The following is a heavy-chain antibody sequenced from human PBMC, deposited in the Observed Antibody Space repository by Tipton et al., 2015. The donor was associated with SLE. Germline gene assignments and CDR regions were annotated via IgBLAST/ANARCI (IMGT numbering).Heavy chain of an antibody. CDR2: MYFSGNT. Sequence: TLSFTCTVSGGSISESTYSWDWIRQAPGKGLEWIGSMYFSGNTYYNPFLRSRVTISADTSKNQFSLKLTSVTAADTAVYYCARDPKYWGQGTLAIVSS. CDR3: ARDPKY. CDR1: GGSISESTYS. V-gene: IGHV4-39*07. J-gene: IGHJ4*02.